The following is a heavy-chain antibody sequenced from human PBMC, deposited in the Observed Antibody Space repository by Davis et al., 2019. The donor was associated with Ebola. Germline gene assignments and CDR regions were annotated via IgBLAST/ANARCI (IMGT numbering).Heavy chain of an antibody. CDR1: GDTFLNYW. CDR3: ARRISYYDSRLDY. Sequence: PGGSLRLSCQDSGDTFLNYWIAWVRQMPGKGLEWMGIIYPGDSDTRYSPSFQGQVTISADKSISTAYLQWSSLKASDTAMYYCARRISYYDSRLDYWGQGTLVTVSS. J-gene: IGHJ4*02. V-gene: IGHV5-51*01. CDR2: IYPGDSDT. D-gene: IGHD3-22*01.